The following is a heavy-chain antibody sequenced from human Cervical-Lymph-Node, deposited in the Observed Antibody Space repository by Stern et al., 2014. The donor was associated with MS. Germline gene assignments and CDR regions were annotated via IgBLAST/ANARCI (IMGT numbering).Heavy chain of an antibody. CDR2: IDWYDQK. CDR3: AHRTAGPFDY. Sequence: QVTLKESGPALVKPTQTLTLTCTFSGFSLSTSGLGVGWIRQPPGEALECLAYIDWYDQKRYSPSLKSRLTITKDTSKNQVVLTLTNVDPVDTATYYCAHRTAGPFDYWGQGTLVTVSS. CDR1: GFSLSTSGLG. J-gene: IGHJ4*02. V-gene: IGHV2-5*01.